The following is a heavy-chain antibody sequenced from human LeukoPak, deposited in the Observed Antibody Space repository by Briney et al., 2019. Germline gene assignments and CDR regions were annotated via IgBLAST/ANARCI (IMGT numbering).Heavy chain of an antibody. Sequence: GGSLRLSCAASGFTFSDYYMSWIRQAPGKGLEWVSYISSSGSIIYHADSVKGRFTISRDNPKNSLYLQMNSLRAEDTAVYYCARDHDYGDYPDYWGQGTLVTVSS. V-gene: IGHV3-11*01. D-gene: IGHD4-17*01. CDR2: ISSSGSII. CDR3: ARDHDYGDYPDY. J-gene: IGHJ4*02. CDR1: GFTFSDYY.